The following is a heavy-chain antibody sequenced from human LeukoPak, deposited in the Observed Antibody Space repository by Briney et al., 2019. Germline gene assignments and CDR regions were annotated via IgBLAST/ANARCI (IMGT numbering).Heavy chain of an antibody. CDR1: GFTVSLNH. CDR2: IYSGGSA. J-gene: IGHJ4*02. D-gene: IGHD3-9*01. CDR3: VKERFYDILSGYLYY. V-gene: IGHV3-66*01. Sequence: GGSLRLSCAASGFTVSLNHMSWVRQAPGKGLEWVSVIYSGGSAYYADSVKGRFTISRDNSKNTLFLQMSSLRPEDTAVYYCVKERFYDILSGYLYYWGQGTLVTVSS.